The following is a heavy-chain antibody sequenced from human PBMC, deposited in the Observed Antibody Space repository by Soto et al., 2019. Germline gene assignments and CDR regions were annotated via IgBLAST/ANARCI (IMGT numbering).Heavy chain of an antibody. J-gene: IGHJ4*02. D-gene: IGHD3-16*01. V-gene: IGHV1-3*01. Sequence: QVQLVQSGAEVKEPGASVKVSCKASGYTFTTQPIHWVRQAPGQRLEWMGWINPGNGNTEYSQKFHGRVIITRDTSASTASRELSSLRSEDAAVYYCASRPGLEGGPFDFWGQGTLVTVSS. CDR2: INPGNGNT. CDR3: ASRPGLEGGPFDF. CDR1: GYTFTTQP.